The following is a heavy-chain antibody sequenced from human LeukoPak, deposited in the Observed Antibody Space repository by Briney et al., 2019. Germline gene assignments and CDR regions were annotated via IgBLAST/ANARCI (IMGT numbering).Heavy chain of an antibody. D-gene: IGHD3-10*01. CDR3: ARILHPIWFGELSPLQNYYYGMDV. Sequence: GGSLRLSCAASGFTFNSYALGWVRQAPGKGLEWVSSILNSSYIYYADSVKGRFTISRDNTENSLILQMNRLRVEDTAVYYCARILHPIWFGELSPLQNYYYGMDVWGQGTTVTVSS. V-gene: IGHV3-21*01. J-gene: IGHJ6*02. CDR1: GFTFNSYA. CDR2: ILNSSYI.